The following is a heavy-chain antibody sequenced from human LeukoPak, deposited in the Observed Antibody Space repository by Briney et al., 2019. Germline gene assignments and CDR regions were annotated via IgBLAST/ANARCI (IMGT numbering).Heavy chain of an antibody. D-gene: IGHD2-2*01. CDR1: GGSFSDYY. CDR2: INHSGST. J-gene: IGHJ4*02. V-gene: IGHV4-34*01. Sequence: PSETLSLTCAVYGGSFSDYYWTWIRQPPGKGLEWIGEINHSGSTNYNPSLKSRVTISVDTSKNQFSLKLSSVTAADTAVYYCATCYGDPFFDYWGQGTLVTVSS. CDR3: ATCYGDPFFDY.